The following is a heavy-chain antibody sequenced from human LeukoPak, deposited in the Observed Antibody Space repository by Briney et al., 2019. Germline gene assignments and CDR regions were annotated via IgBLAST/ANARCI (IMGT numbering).Heavy chain of an antibody. CDR2: IKQDGSEK. CDR3: ARDPSNGDYDPWYFDL. CDR1: GFTFSTYW. V-gene: IGHV3-7*01. Sequence: GGSLRLSCAASGFTFSTYWMSWVRQAPGKGLEWVVNIKQDGSEKYYVDSVKGRFTISRDNAKNSLYLQMNSLRAEDTAVYYCARDPSNGDYDPWYFDLWGRGTLVTVSS. J-gene: IGHJ2*01. D-gene: IGHD4-17*01.